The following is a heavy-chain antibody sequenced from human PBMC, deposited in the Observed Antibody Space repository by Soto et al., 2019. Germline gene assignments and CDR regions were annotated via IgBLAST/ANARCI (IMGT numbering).Heavy chain of an antibody. D-gene: IGHD3-16*01. CDR2: ISRDGGTT. V-gene: IGHV3-23*01. Sequence: EMQLLESGGGIEQPGGSLRLSCAASGSTFGGYALNWVRQAPGKGLEWVSAISRDGGTTFYADSVKGRFTISRDNSRNMVFLQMDSLRVEDTAVYYCAKGGFWVHYGLDVWGQGTTVTVSS. J-gene: IGHJ6*02. CDR1: GSTFGGYA. CDR3: AKGGFWVHYGLDV.